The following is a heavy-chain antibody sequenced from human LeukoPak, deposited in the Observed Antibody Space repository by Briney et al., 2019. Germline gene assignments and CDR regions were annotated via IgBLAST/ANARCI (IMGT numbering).Heavy chain of an antibody. CDR1: GYTFTSYG. V-gene: IGHV1-18*01. CDR2: ISAYNGNT. CDR3: ARGAGWPDHGLYYFDY. D-gene: IGHD6-19*01. J-gene: IGHJ4*02. Sequence: ASVKVSCKASGYTFTSYGISWVRQAPGQGLERMGWISAYNGNTNYAQKLQSRVTMTTDTSTSTAYMELRSLRSDDTAVYYCARGAGWPDHGLYYFDYWGQGTLVTVSS.